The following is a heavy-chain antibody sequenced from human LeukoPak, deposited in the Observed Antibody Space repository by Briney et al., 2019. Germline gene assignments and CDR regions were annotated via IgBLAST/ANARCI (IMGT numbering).Heavy chain of an antibody. Sequence: KPSGTLCLTCAASGFSISGGNKWALLRPPPGKPLGWIGIIHHSGSAHYTPSVKSRVTISVDTSNNQFSLRLSCVTAADTAVYYCARDPRWLTPDCSSASCYENYFDPWGQGTLVTVSS. CDR1: GFSISGGNK. J-gene: IGHJ5*02. D-gene: IGHD2-2*01. CDR2: IHHSGSA. CDR3: ARDPRWLTPDCSSASCYENYFDP. V-gene: IGHV4-38-2*02.